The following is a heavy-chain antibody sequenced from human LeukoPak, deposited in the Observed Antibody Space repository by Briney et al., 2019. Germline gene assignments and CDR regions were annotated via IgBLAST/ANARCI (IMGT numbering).Heavy chain of an antibody. CDR2: ISYDGSNK. J-gene: IGHJ4*02. CDR1: GFTFSSYA. Sequence: SGGSLRLSCAASGFTFSSYAMHWVRQAPGKGLECVAVISYDGSNKYYADSVKGRFTISRDNSKNTLYLQMNSLRAEDTAVYYCARDFTYSSSSHFDYWGQGTLVTVSS. CDR3: ARDFTYSSSSHFDY. V-gene: IGHV3-30-3*01. D-gene: IGHD6-6*01.